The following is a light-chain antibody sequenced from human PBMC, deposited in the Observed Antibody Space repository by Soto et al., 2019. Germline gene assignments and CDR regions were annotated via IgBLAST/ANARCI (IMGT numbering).Light chain of an antibody. V-gene: IGKV1-5*03. Sequence: DIQMTQSPSTLSASVGDRCTITCRARQSIRSWLTWYQQKPGKPPKLLIYKASSLESGVQSRFSGSGSGTECTLTISSLQLDFFVPHSPQPKNFHSSTFGQGRK. CDR2: KAS. CDR3: QPKNFHSST. J-gene: IGKJ1*01. CDR1: QSIRSW.